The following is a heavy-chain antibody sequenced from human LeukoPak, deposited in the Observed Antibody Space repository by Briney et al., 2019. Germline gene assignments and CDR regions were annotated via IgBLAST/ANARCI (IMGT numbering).Heavy chain of an antibody. CDR2: IYYSGST. D-gene: IGHD4-17*01. J-gene: IGHJ4*02. Sequence: PSQTLSLTCTVSGGSISSGSYYWSWIRQHPGEGLEWIGYIYYSGSTYYNPSLKSRVTISVDTSKNQFSLKLSSVTAADTAVYYCAREMRYYGDYVGYFDYWGQGTLVTVSS. V-gene: IGHV4-31*03. CDR3: AREMRYYGDYVGYFDY. CDR1: GGSISSGSYY.